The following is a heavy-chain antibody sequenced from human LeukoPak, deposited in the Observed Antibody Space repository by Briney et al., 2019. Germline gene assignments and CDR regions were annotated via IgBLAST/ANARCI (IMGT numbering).Heavy chain of an antibody. Sequence: PGGSLRLSCAASGFTFSDYYMSWIRQAPGKGLEWVSYISSSGSTIYYADSVKGRFTISRDNAKNSLYLQMNSLRAEDTAVYYCARETGYNWNDEGPSYGMDVWGQGTTVTVSS. CDR2: ISSSGSTI. CDR1: GFTFSDYY. D-gene: IGHD1-1*01. V-gene: IGHV3-11*01. CDR3: ARETGYNWNDEGPSYGMDV. J-gene: IGHJ6*02.